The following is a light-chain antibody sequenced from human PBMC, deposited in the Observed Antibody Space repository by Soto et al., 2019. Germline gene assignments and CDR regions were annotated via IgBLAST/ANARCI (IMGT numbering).Light chain of an antibody. J-gene: IGLJ1*01. CDR1: GRDVGLYDY. CDR3: GSYTSGSPPYV. V-gene: IGLV2-14*03. CDR2: EVT. Sequence: QSALAQPASVSGSLGQSITISCTGTGRDVGLYDYVSWYQQQPGKAPKLIIYEVTKRPSGVFNRFSGSKSGNTASLTISGLQADDEADYYCGSYTSGSPPYVFGTGTKLTVL.